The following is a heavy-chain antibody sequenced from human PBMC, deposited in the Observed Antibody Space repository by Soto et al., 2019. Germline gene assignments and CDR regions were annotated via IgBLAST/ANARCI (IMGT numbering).Heavy chain of an antibody. V-gene: IGHV3-23*01. CDR1: GFTFSSFA. Sequence: GGSLRLSCAASGFTFSSFAMNWVRQAPGRGLEWVSAISGSGDKTYYANSVNGRFTISRDNSRNTLYLQMSSLRAEDTALYYCAKPEIPFSWGNGPDYWGQGTLVIVSS. CDR2: ISGSGDKT. CDR3: AKPEIPFSWGNGPDY. J-gene: IGHJ4*02. D-gene: IGHD3-16*01.